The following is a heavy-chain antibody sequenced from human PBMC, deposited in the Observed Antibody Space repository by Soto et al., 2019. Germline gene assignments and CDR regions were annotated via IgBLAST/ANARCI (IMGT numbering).Heavy chain of an antibody. D-gene: IGHD7-27*01. CDR1: GFTFSSYG. CDR2: IWYDGSNK. V-gene: IGHV3-33*08. Sequence: GGSLRLSCAASGFTFSSYGMHWVRQAPGKGLEWVAVIWYDGSNKYYADSVKGRFTISRDNSKNTLYLQMNSLRAEDTAVYYCARDLTGELSYFDYWGQGTLVTVSS. J-gene: IGHJ4*02. CDR3: ARDLTGELSYFDY.